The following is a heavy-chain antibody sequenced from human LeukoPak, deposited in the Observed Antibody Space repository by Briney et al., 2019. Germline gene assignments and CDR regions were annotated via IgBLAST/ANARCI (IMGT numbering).Heavy chain of an antibody. Sequence: YYGDSLKGRVTISRDNAKNSLYLQMNSLRAEDTAVYYCARSGVGATNDYWGQGTLVTVSS. V-gene: IGHV3-21*01. CDR3: ARSGVGATNDY. D-gene: IGHD1-26*01. J-gene: IGHJ4*02.